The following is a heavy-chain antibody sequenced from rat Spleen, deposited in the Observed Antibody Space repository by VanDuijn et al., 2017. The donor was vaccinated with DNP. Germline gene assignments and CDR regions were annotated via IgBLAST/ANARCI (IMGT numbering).Heavy chain of an antibody. J-gene: IGHJ3*01. Sequence: QVQLQQSGAELAKPGSSVKISCKASGYTFTSYYISWIKQTTGQGLECIGYINTGSGGTNYNEKFKGKATLTVEKSSSTAFMKLSSLTPDDSAVYYCARSKNTYYGSNYGGFAYWGQGTLVTVSS. D-gene: IGHD1-9*01. CDR2: INTGSGGT. CDR1: GYTFTSYY. V-gene: IGHV1-43*01. CDR3: ARSKNTYYGSNYGGFAY.